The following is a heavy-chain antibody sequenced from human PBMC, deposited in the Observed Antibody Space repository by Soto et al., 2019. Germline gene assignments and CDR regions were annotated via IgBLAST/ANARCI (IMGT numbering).Heavy chain of an antibody. V-gene: IGHV1-3*01. J-gene: IGHJ2*01. CDR2: LNPGNGNT. CDR3: ARDQGIPYCGGDCYSDWYFDL. Sequence: QSQLVQSGAELKEPGASGKVSCRASGYTSTNYAIHGVRQAPGQRLEGMGGLNPGNGNTKYPQKFQGRVTITRDTSASTAYMFLSSLRSEDTAVYYCARDQGIPYCGGDCYSDWYFDLWGRGTLVTVSS. CDR1: GYTSTNYA. D-gene: IGHD2-21*01.